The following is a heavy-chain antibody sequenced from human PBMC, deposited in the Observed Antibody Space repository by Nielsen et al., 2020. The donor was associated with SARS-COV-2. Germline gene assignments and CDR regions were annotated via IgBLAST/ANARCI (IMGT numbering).Heavy chain of an antibody. CDR3: ARFDYDLDY. D-gene: IGHD4-17*01. Sequence: RQAPGKGLEWIGEINHSGSTNYNPSLKSRVTISVDTSKNQFSLKLSSVTAADTAVYYCARFDYDLDYWGQGTLVTVSS. V-gene: IGHV4-34*01. CDR2: INHSGST. J-gene: IGHJ4*02.